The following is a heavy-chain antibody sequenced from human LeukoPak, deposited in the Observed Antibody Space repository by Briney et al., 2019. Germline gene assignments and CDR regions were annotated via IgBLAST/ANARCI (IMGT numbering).Heavy chain of an antibody. CDR1: GYTFTSYY. Sequence: ASVKVSCTVSGYTFTSYYMHWVRQAPGQGLEWMGIINPSGGSTSYAQKFQGRVTMTRDTSTSTVYMELSSLRSEDTAVYYCARDRGSGWYEGVFDYWGQGTLVTVSS. CDR2: INPSGGST. J-gene: IGHJ4*02. D-gene: IGHD6-19*01. V-gene: IGHV1-46*01. CDR3: ARDRGSGWYEGVFDY.